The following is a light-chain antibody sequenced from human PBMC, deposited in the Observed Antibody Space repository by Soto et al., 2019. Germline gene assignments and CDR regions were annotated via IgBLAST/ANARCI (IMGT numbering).Light chain of an antibody. Sequence: DIPMTQSPSSVSASVGDRVTITCRASQGIRSWLAWYQQKPGNTPKLLIYAASSLQSGVPSRFSGGESGTEYTLTISSLQPEDSATYYCQQLYIFPLTFGQGTRLEIK. CDR3: QQLYIFPLT. CDR1: QGIRSW. CDR2: AAS. J-gene: IGKJ5*01. V-gene: IGKV1-12*01.